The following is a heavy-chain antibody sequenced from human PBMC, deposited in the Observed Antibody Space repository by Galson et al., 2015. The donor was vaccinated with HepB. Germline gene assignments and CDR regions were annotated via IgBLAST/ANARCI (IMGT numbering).Heavy chain of an antibody. CDR2: IIPVFSTV. CDR1: GGTFRSYA. D-gene: IGHD3-16*01. Sequence: SVKVSCKASGGTFRSYAINWARQAPGQGLEWMGGIIPVFSTVNYAQKFQGRVTITADESTGTAYMELSSLRSKDTAVYYCARDNTRFGEYYYYGMDVWGQGTTVTVSS. J-gene: IGHJ6*02. CDR3: ARDNTRFGEYYYYGMDV. V-gene: IGHV1-69*13.